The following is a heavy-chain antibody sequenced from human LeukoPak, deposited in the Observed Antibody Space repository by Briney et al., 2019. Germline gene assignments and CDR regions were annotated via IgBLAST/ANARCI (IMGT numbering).Heavy chain of an antibody. Sequence: PGGSPRLSCAASGFTFSSYSMNWVRQAPGKGLEWVSSISSSSSYIYYADSVKGRFTISRDNAKNSLYLQKNSLRAEDTAVYYCARDGDYDFWSGFPIEYYFDYWGQGTLVTVSS. D-gene: IGHD3-3*01. CDR1: GFTFSSYS. V-gene: IGHV3-21*01. CDR3: ARDGDYDFWSGFPIEYYFDY. J-gene: IGHJ4*02. CDR2: ISSSSSYI.